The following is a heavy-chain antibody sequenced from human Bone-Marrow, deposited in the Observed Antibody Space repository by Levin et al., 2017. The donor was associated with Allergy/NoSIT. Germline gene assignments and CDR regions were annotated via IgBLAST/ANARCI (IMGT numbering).Heavy chain of an antibody. CDR2: VRSKANSYAT. CDR3: TASIRTYCDGGRCHSDYYDDGMDV. Sequence: PSETLSLTCAAFGFTFSASPIHWVRQASGKGLEWVGRVRSKANSYATEYAASVEGRFTISRDDSKNTAYLQMYSLKIEDTAVYYCTASIRTYCDGGRCHSDYYDDGMDVWGQGTTVTVSS. D-gene: IGHD2-15*01. V-gene: IGHV3-73*01. J-gene: IGHJ6*02. CDR1: GFTFSASP.